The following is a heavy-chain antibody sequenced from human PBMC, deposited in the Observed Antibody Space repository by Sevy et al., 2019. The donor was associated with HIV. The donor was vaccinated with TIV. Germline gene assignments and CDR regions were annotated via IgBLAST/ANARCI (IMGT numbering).Heavy chain of an antibody. Sequence: ASVKVSCKASGYTFTSYDINWVRQATGQGLEWMGWMNPNSGNTGYAQKFQGRVTMTRNTSISTAYMDLSSLRSEDTAVYYCARGLGSELSSSCYVRVLYYYYGMDVWGQGTTVTVSS. D-gene: IGHD6-13*01. CDR2: MNPNSGNT. CDR1: GYTFTSYD. V-gene: IGHV1-8*01. J-gene: IGHJ6*02. CDR3: ARGLGSELSSSCYVRVLYYYYGMDV.